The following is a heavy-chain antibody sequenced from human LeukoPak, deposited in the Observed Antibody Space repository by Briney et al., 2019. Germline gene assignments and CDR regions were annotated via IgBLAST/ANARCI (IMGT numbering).Heavy chain of an antibody. CDR2: ISGSGDNT. J-gene: IGHJ4*02. CDR3: AKGSYYDSSGSFYFAY. V-gene: IGHV3-23*01. Sequence: GGSLRLSCAASGFTFSSYAMSWVRQAPGKGLEGVSGISGSGDNTYYADSVKGRFTISRDNSKNTLYVQVNSLGTEDTAAYYCAKGSYYDSSGSFYFAYWGQGTLVTVSS. D-gene: IGHD3-22*01. CDR1: GFTFSSYA.